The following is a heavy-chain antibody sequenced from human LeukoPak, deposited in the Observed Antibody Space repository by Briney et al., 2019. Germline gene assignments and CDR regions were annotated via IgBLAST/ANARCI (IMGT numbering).Heavy chain of an antibody. V-gene: IGHV4-38-2*01. Sequence: PSETLSLTCSVSGHSISSGNYWGWIRLPPGKGLQWIGSIYHSGSTYYNPSLKSRVTISVDTSKNQFSLKLSSVTAADTAVYYCARLGYYYYYMDVWGKGTTVTISS. CDR2: IYHSGST. CDR1: GHSISSGNY. D-gene: IGHD7-27*01. J-gene: IGHJ6*03. CDR3: ARLGYYYYYMDV.